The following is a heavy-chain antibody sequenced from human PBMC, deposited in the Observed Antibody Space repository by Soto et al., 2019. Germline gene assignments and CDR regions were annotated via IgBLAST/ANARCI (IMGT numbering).Heavy chain of an antibody. CDR3: AKHVVFVSEVSSFDF. Sequence: PSETLSLTCTVSGGSISSYYWSWIRQPPGKGLEWIGYIYYSGSTNYNPSLKSRVTISVDTSKNQFSLKLSSVTAADTAVYYCAKHVVFVSEVSSFDFWGQGILVTVSS. CDR2: IYYSGST. D-gene: IGHD2-2*01. CDR1: GGSISSYY. J-gene: IGHJ4*02. V-gene: IGHV4-59*08.